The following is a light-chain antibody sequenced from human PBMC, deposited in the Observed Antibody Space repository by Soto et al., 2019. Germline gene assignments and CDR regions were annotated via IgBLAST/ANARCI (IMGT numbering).Light chain of an antibody. CDR1: QNISRW. CDR3: QQYNSYPWT. Sequence: IQVNQSPSTLSASVGDRVTITCRASQNISRWLAWYQQKPGEAPKLLICQASTLESGVPSRFSGTGSGTEFTLTVSSLQPDDFATYYCQQYNSYPWTFGQGTKVDIK. V-gene: IGKV1-5*03. CDR2: QAS. J-gene: IGKJ1*01.